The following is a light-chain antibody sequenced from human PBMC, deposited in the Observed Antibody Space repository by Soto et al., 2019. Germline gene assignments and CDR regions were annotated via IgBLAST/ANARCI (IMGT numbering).Light chain of an antibody. CDR1: SSDVGSYNL. CDR2: EDS. J-gene: IGLJ1*01. CDR3: CSYTDKSTYV. V-gene: IGLV2-23*01. Sequence: QSVLTQPASVSGSPGQSITISCTGTSSDVGSYNLVSWYQQHPGKAPKLMIYEDSKRPSGVSNRFSGSKSGNTASLTFSGLQAEDEADYYCCSYTDKSTYVFGTGTKLTVL.